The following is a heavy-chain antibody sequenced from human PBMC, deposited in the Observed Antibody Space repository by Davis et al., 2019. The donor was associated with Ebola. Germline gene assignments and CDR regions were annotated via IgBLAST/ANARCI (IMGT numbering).Heavy chain of an antibody. CDR2: ISAYNGNT. J-gene: IGHJ5*02. D-gene: IGHD6-13*01. CDR1: GGTFSSYA. CDR3: AREVQAIADLGNWFDP. V-gene: IGHV1-18*01. Sequence: ASVKVSCKASGGTFSSYAISWVRQAPGQGLEWMGWISAYNGNTNYAQKLQGRVTMTTDTSTSTAYMELRSLRSDDTAVYYCAREVQAIADLGNWFDPWGQGTLVTVSS.